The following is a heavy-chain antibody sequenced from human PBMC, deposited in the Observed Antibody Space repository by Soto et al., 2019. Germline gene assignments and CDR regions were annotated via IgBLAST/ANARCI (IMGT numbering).Heavy chain of an antibody. CDR2: IYYSGST. CDR1: GGSISSYY. J-gene: IGHJ4*02. V-gene: IGHV4-59*01. CDR3: ARGLLGLFDY. D-gene: IGHD7-27*01. Sequence: QVQLQESGPGLVKPSETLSLTCTVSGGSISSYYWSWIRQPPGKGLEWIGYIYYSGSTNYNPSLKSRVTISVDTSKNQFSLKLSSVTAADTAVYYCARGLLGLFDYWGQGTLVTVSS.